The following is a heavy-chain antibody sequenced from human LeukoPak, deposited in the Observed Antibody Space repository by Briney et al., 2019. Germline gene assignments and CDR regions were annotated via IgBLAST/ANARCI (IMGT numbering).Heavy chain of an antibody. CDR1: GGSISSYY. V-gene: IGHV4-59*01. J-gene: IGHJ4*02. CDR3: ARDPFGNERGY. D-gene: IGHD4-23*01. Sequence: SETLSLTCTVSGGSISSYYWSWIRQPPGKGLEWIGYIYYSGSTNYNPSLKSRVTISVDTSKNQFSLKLSSVTAADTAVYYCARDPFGNERGYWGQGTLVTVSS. CDR2: IYYSGST.